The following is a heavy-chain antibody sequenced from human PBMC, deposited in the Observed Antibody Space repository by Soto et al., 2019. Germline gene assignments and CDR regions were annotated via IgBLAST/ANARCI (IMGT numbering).Heavy chain of an antibody. CDR3: QTYCSGGSCLTDY. CDR2: FDPEDGET. D-gene: IGHD2-15*01. V-gene: IGHV1-24*01. CDR1: VYTHTELS. J-gene: IGHJ4*02. Sequence: SVKVCCKDSVYTHTELSMHWVRQAPGKGLEWMGGFDPEDGETIYAQKFQGRVTMTEDTSTDTAYMELSSLRSEDTAVYYCQTYCSGGSCLTDYWGQGTLVTVSS.